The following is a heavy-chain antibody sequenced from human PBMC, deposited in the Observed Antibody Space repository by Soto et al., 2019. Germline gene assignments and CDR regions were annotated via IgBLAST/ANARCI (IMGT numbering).Heavy chain of an antibody. CDR1: GWSFSGYY. V-gene: IGHV4-34*01. CDR3: ARGVIVRGVAIYYYYGMDV. CDR2: INHSGST. Sequence: QVQLQQWGAGLLKTSETLSLTCAVYGWSFSGYYWSWIRQPPVKGLAWIGEINHSGSTNYNPSLKSRVTISVDTSKNQCSLKLSSVTAADTAVYYCARGVIVRGVAIYYYYGMDVWGQGTTVTVSS. J-gene: IGHJ6*02. D-gene: IGHD3-10*02.